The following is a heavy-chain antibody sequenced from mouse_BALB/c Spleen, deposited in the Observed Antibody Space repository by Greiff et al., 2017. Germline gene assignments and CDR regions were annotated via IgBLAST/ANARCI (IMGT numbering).Heavy chain of an antibody. CDR2: ISSGGSYT. D-gene: IGHD1-2*01. J-gene: IGHJ2*01. CDR1: GFTFSSYA. Sequence: EVQLVESGGGLVKPGGSLKLSCAASGFTFSSYAMSWVRQTPEKRLEWVATISSGGSYTYYPDSVKGRFTISRDNAKNTLYLQMSSLRSEDTAMYYCARQEGSTTALDYWGQGTTLTVSS. V-gene: IGHV5-9-3*01. CDR3: ARQEGSTTALDY.